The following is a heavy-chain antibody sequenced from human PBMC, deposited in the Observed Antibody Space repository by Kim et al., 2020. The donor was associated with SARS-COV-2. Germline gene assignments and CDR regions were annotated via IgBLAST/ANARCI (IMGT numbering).Heavy chain of an antibody. Sequence: GGSLRLSCAASGFTFSSYWMSWVRQAPGKGLEWVATIKQDGSEKYYVDSVKGRFTVSRDNAKNSLHLQMSSLRAEDTAVYYCARHGANYYAFPIWGQGTMVTVSS. V-gene: IGHV3-7*01. CDR1: GFTFSSYW. CDR3: ARHGANYYAFPI. D-gene: IGHD3-10*01. CDR2: IKQDGSEK. J-gene: IGHJ3*02.